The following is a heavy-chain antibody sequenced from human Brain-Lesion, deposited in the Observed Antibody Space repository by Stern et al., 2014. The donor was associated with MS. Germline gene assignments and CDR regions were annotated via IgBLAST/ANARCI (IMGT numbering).Heavy chain of an antibody. J-gene: IGHJ6*02. V-gene: IGHV1-2*02. D-gene: IGHD3-3*01. CDR3: ARDQRGITIFGVVTDYYYLGMDV. CDR1: GYIFTGYY. CDR2: INPNTGGT. Sequence: AQLVESGAEVKKPGASVKVSCKTSGYIFTGYYIHWVRQAPGKGLEWMAWINPNTGGTKYAQKFQGRVTMSRDTSISTAYVELSSLTSDDTAVYYCARDQRGITIFGVVTDYYYLGMDVWGQGTTVTVSS.